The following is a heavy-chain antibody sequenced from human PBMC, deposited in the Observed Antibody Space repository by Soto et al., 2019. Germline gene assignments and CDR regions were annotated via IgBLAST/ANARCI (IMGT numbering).Heavy chain of an antibody. J-gene: IGHJ4*02. V-gene: IGHV5-10-1*01. CDR3: ARRRGYQYDDY. Sequence: GESLKISCQGSGYKFISYWISWVRQMPGKGLEWMGRIDPSDSYTSYSPSFQGHVTISVDKSISTAYLQWSSLTASDTAMYYCARRRGYQYDDYWGKGTLVTVSS. CDR1: GYKFISYW. D-gene: IGHD5-18*01. CDR2: IDPSDSYT.